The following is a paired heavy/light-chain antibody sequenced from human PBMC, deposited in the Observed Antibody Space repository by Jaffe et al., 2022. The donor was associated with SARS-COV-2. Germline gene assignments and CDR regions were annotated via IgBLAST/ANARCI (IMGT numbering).Light chain of an antibody. CDR2: RNN. J-gene: IGLJ3*02. CDR3: SAWDSSLSAWV. V-gene: IGLV10-54*04. CDR1: SNNVGNQG. Sequence: QAGLTQPPSVSKGLRQTATLTCTGNSNNVGNQGATWLQQHQGHPPKLLSYRNNNRPSGISERFSASRSGNTASLTITGLQPEDEADYYCSAWDSSLSAWVFGGGTKLTVL.
Heavy chain of an antibody. Sequence: EVQVVESGGGLVQPGGSLGLSCAASGFSFSSHWMNWFRQAPGKGLEWVAIIRPDGSEKYYVDSVKGRFAISRDNAKRSLYLQMNSLRVEDTAVYFCARDMDVWGQGTTVTVSS. CDR3: ARDMDV. V-gene: IGHV3-7*01. CDR2: IRPDGSEK. J-gene: IGHJ6*02. CDR1: GFSFSSHW.